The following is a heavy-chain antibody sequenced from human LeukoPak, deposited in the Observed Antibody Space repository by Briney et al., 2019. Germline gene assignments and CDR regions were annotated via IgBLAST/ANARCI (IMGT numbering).Heavy chain of an antibody. CDR2: IIPILGIA. V-gene: IGHV1-69*04. J-gene: IGHJ5*02. D-gene: IGHD3-3*01. CDR3: ARDVTIFGADAGWFDP. Sequence: SVKVSCKASGGTFSSYTISWVRQAHGQGLEWMGRIIPILGIANYAQKFQGRVTITADKSTSTAYMELSSLRSEDTAVYYCARDVTIFGADAGWFDPWGQGTLVTVSS. CDR1: GGTFSSYT.